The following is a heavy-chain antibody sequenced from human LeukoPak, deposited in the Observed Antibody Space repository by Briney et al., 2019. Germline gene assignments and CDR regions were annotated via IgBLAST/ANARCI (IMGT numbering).Heavy chain of an antibody. D-gene: IGHD2-15*01. J-gene: IGHJ4*02. Sequence: PSETLSLTSAVYGGSVTDYYWSWIRQPPGKVLEWIGEINHSGSTNYNPSLKSRVTISVDTSKNQFSLKLSSVTAADTAVYYCARRKARYCSGGSCSRGENDYWGQGTLVTVSS. V-gene: IGHV4-34*01. CDR2: INHSGST. CDR3: ARRKARYCSGGSCSRGENDY. CDR1: GGSVTDYY.